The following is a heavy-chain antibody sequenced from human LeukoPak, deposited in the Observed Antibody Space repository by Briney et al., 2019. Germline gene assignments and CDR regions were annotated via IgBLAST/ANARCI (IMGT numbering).Heavy chain of an antibody. Sequence: GGSLRLSCAASGFTFSSYAMHWVRQAPGKGLEWVAVISYDGSNKYYADSVKGRFTISRDNSKNTLYLQMNSLRAEDTAVYYCAREPSQAKAFDIWGQGTMVTVSS. CDR2: ISYDGSNK. CDR1: GFTFSSYA. J-gene: IGHJ3*02. CDR3: AREPSQAKAFDI. V-gene: IGHV3-30*14. D-gene: IGHD4/OR15-4a*01.